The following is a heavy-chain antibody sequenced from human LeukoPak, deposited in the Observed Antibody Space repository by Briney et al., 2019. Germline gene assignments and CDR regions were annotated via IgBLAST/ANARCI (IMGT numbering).Heavy chain of an antibody. CDR1: GYTFTIYA. Sequence: ASVNVSFKASGYTFTIYAMHWVRQAPGQRLEWMGWINAGNGNTKYSQKFQGRVTITRDTSASTAYMELSSLRPEDTAVYYCARDFCGDCSARYYFDYWGQGTLVTVSS. V-gene: IGHV1-3*01. D-gene: IGHD2-21*02. J-gene: IGHJ4*02. CDR2: INAGNGNT. CDR3: ARDFCGDCSARYYFDY.